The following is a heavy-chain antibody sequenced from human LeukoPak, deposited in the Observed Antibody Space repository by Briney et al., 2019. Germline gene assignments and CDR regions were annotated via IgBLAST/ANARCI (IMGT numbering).Heavy chain of an antibody. D-gene: IGHD2-21*01. J-gene: IGHJ6*03. CDR3: ARDLWHIARYGHYMDV. CDR1: GFTFSSYS. CDR2: ISSSNSYI. Sequence: GGSLRLSCAASGFTFSSYSMCWVRQAPGKGLEWVSCISSSNSYIYYADSVKGRFTISRDNAKKLVYLQMNSLRAEDTAVYYCARDLWHIARYGHYMDVWGKGTTVTISS. V-gene: IGHV3-21*01.